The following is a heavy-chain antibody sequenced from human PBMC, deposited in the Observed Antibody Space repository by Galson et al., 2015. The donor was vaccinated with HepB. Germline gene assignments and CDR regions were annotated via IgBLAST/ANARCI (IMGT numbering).Heavy chain of an antibody. Sequence: TLSLTCTVSGGSVSSGSYYWAWIRRLPGKGLAWIGYVYYSGNTYSNPSLKSRLPISVDTSKKQFSLKLSSVTAADTAVYYFARGPYSGYDWGGLGGDHFYGLDVWGEGTTVTVSS. J-gene: IGHJ6*04. CDR1: GGSVSSGSYY. D-gene: IGHD5-12*01. CDR2: VYYSGNT. V-gene: IGHV4-31*03. CDR3: ARGPYSGYDWGGLGGDHFYGLDV.